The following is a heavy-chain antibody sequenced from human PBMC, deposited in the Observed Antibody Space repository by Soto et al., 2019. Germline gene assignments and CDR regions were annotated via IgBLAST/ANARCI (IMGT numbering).Heavy chain of an antibody. CDR1: GFTFSSYA. CDR3: AKHLGEQWLVGGYYYYYGMDV. J-gene: IGHJ6*02. D-gene: IGHD6-19*01. CDR2: ISGSGGST. V-gene: IGHV3-23*01. Sequence: PGGSLRLSCAASGFTFSSYAMSWVRQAPGKRLEWVSAISGSGGSTYYADSVKGRFTISRDNSKNTLYLQMNSLRAEDTAVYYCAKHLGEQWLVGGYYYYYGMDVWGQGTTVTVSS.